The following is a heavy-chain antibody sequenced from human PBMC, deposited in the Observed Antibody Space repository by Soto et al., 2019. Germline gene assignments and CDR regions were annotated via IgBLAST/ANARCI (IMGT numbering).Heavy chain of an antibody. J-gene: IGHJ5*02. CDR3: AREPAAGDWFDP. CDR2: INTYNGNT. D-gene: IGHD6-13*01. V-gene: IGHV1-18*01. CDR1: GYTFTSYG. Sequence: QVQLVQSGAEGKKPGASVKVSCKASGYTFTSYGITWVRQAPGQGLEGMGWINTYNGNTNYAQKRQGRVTMTTDTSTSTAYMALRSLRSDDTAVDYCAREPAAGDWFDPWGQGTLVTVSS.